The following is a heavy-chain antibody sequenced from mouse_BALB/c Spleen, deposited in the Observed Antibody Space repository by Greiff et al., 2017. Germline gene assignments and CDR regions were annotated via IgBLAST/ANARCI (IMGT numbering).Heavy chain of an antibody. CDR1: GFNIKDTY. V-gene: IGHV14-3*02. CDR3: AYHYYGPPFAY. J-gene: IGHJ3*01. CDR2: IDPANGNT. D-gene: IGHD1-2*01. Sequence: EVQLQQSGAELVKPGASVKLSCTASGFNIKDTYMHWVKQRPEQGLEWIGRIDPANGNTKYDPKFQGKATITADTSSNTAYLQLSSLTSEDTAVYYCAYHYYGPPFAYWGQGTLVTVSA.